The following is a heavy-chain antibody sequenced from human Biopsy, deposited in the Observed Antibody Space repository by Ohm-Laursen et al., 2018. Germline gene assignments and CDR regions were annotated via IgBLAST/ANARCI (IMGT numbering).Heavy chain of an antibody. CDR2: INDSGRT. CDR1: GGSFSGYY. CDR3: ARGTNDYGSGRNRHWFDP. J-gene: IGHJ5*02. D-gene: IGHD3-10*01. V-gene: IGHV4-34*01. Sequence: SETLSLTCCVYGGSFSGYYCSWIRQPPGKGLEWIGEINDSGRTNYNPSLRSRVTFSVDTSKNQFSLKLSSVTAADTAVYYCARGTNDYGSGRNRHWFDPWGQGTQVTVSS.